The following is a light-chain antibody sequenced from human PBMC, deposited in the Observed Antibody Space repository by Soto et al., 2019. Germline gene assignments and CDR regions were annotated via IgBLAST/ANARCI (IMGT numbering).Light chain of an antibody. J-gene: IGKJ4*01. V-gene: IGKV3-11*01. CDR1: QSVSSD. Sequence: EIVLTQSPATLSLSPGERATLSCRASQSVSSDLAWYQQKPGQAPRLLIYDASNRATGIPARFSGSGSGTDFTLTISSREPEDFAVYYCQQRSNWQALTFGGRKKVEL. CDR3: QQRSNWQALT. CDR2: DAS.